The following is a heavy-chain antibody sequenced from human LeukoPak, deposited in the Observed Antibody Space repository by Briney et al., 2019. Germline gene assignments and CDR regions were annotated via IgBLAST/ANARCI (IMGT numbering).Heavy chain of an antibody. CDR2: ITSAGGT. CDR1: GFIFRNYA. Sequence: GGSLRLSCAASGFIFRNYAMSWVRQTPGKGLEWVSPITSAGGTYYADSVKGRFTTSRDTSKNTLFLQLSNLGAEDTAVYYCTMIVALADYWGQGTLVTVSS. D-gene: IGHD3-22*01. CDR3: TMIVALADY. J-gene: IGHJ4*02. V-gene: IGHV3-23*01.